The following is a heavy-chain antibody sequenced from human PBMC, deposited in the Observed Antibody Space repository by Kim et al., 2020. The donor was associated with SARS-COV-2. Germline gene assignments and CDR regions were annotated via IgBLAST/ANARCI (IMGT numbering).Heavy chain of an antibody. V-gene: IGHV3-74*01. CDR2: T. D-gene: IGHD3-16*01. CDR3: ARPLYDYVWGTY. J-gene: IGHJ4*02. Sequence: TNDADSFKGRYSVSGDNAKNTLYLQMTSLGAEDTAIYSCARPLYDYVWGTYWGQGTLVTVSS.